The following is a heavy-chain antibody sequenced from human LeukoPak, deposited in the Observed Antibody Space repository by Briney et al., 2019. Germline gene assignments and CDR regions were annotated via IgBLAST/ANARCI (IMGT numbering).Heavy chain of an antibody. CDR3: ARSIAGYSSTLYHYYYMDV. J-gene: IGHJ6*03. V-gene: IGHV4-39*07. Sequence: SETLSLTCTVSGDSVSSTSYYWGWIRQPPGKGLDYIGSIYYSGTTYYNPSFKSRVTMSVDTSKNQFSLRLNSVTAADTAAYYCARSIAGYSSTLYHYYYMDVWGKGTTVTVSS. D-gene: IGHD6-13*01. CDR2: IYYSGTT. CDR1: GDSVSSTSYY.